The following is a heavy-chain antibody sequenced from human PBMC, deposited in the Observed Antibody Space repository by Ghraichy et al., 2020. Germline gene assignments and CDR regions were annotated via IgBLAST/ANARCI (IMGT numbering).Heavy chain of an antibody. D-gene: IGHD6-25*01. Sequence: ASVKVSCRASRYTFSDYYIHWVRQPPGQGLEWMGRINPSLGATDYAQNFKGRVTMTRDTSISTAYMELTRLTSDDTAVYFCAREQRLGQAVVDVWGLGTLVTVSS. CDR1: RYTFSDYY. J-gene: IGHJ3*01. CDR2: INPSLGAT. V-gene: IGHV1-2*06. CDR3: AREQRLGQAVVDV.